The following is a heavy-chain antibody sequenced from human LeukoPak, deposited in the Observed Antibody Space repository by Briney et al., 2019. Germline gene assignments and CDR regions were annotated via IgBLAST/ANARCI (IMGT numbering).Heavy chain of an antibody. V-gene: IGHV4-34*01. CDR1: GGSFSGYY. Sequence: PSETLSLTCAVYGGSFSGYYWSWIRQPPGKGLEWIGEINHSGSTNYNPSLKSRVTISVDTSKNQFSLKLSSVTAADTAVYCCAYSNGWWTYAFDIWGQGTMVTVSS. D-gene: IGHD6-19*01. J-gene: IGHJ3*02. CDR3: AYSNGWWTYAFDI. CDR2: INHSGST.